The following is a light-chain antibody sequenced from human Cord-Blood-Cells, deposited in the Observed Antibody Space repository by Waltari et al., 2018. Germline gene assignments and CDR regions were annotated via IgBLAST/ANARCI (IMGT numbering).Light chain of an antibody. Sequence: DIPLTQSPSSLSASVGDRVTITCRASQSISSYLNWYQQKPGKAPKLLTYAVSSWQGGVPSRFSGSGSGTDFTGDISSLEPEDFANDYCQQSYSTPWTCAQGTKLENK. CDR2: AVS. CDR3: QQSYSTPWT. CDR1: QSISSY. V-gene: IGKV1-39*01. J-gene: IGKJ1*01.